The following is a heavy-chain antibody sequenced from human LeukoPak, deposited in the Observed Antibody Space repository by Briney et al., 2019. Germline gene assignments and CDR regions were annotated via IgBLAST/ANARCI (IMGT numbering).Heavy chain of an antibody. CDR2: IYHSGST. J-gene: IGHJ1*01. V-gene: IGHV4-38-2*02. D-gene: IGHD2-21*02. CDR3: ARYCGGDCYSLAEYFQH. Sequence: PSETLSLTCTVSGYSISSGYYWGWIRQPPGKGLEWIGSIYHSGSTYYNPSLKSRVTISVDTSKNQFSLKLSSVTAADTAVYYCARYCGGDCYSLAEYFQHWGQGTLVTVSS. CDR1: GYSISSGYY.